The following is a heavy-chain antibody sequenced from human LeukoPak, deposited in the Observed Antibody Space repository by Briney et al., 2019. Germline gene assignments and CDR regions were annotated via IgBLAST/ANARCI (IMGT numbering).Heavy chain of an antibody. V-gene: IGHV5-51*01. Sequence: GESLKISCKGSGYSFTSYWIGWVRQMPGKGLEWMGIIYPGDSDTRYSPSFQGQVTISADKSISTAYLQWSSLKASDTAMYYCARQVDYGDPYYYYYGMDVWGQGTTVTVSS. J-gene: IGHJ6*02. D-gene: IGHD4-17*01. CDR2: IYPGDSDT. CDR3: ARQVDYGDPYYYYYGMDV. CDR1: GYSFTSYW.